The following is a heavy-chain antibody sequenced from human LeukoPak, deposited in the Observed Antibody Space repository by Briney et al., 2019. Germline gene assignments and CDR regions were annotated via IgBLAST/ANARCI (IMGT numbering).Heavy chain of an antibody. D-gene: IGHD5-12*01. J-gene: IGHJ4*02. CDR3: AKWPFDY. Sequence: GGSLRLSCAASGFTFDDYAMHWVRQAPGKGLEWVSGISWNSGSIGYADSVKGRFTISRDNAKNSLYLQMNSLRAEDTALYYCAKWPFDYWGQGTLVTVSS. CDR1: GFTFDDYA. V-gene: IGHV3-9*01. CDR2: ISWNSGSI.